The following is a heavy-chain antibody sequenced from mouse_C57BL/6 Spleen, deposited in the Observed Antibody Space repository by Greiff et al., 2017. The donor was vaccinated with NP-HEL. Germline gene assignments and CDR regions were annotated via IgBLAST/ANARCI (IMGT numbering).Heavy chain of an antibody. CDR1: GFNIKDDY. CDR2: LDPENGDT. V-gene: IGHV14-4*01. J-gene: IGHJ4*01. D-gene: IGHD1-3*01. Sequence: EVQLQQSGAELVRPGASVKLSCTASGFNIKDDYMHWVKQRPEQGLEWIGWLDPENGDTEYASKFQGKATITADTSSNTAYLQLSSLTSEDTAVYYCTGYKPHYYAMDYWGQGTSVTVSS. CDR3: TGYKPHYYAMDY.